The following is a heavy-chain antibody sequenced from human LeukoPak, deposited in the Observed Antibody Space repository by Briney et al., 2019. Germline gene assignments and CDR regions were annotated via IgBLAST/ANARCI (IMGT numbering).Heavy chain of an antibody. Sequence: QAGGSLRLSCAASGFTFSSYAMSWVRQAPGKGLEWVSVISGSGGSTYYADSVKGRFTISRDNSKNTLYLQMNSLRAEDTAVYYCAKRLGITIFGYYYMDVWGKGTTVTVSS. CDR2: ISGSGGST. CDR1: GFTFSSYA. CDR3: AKRLGITIFGYYYMDV. D-gene: IGHD3-3*01. J-gene: IGHJ6*03. V-gene: IGHV3-23*01.